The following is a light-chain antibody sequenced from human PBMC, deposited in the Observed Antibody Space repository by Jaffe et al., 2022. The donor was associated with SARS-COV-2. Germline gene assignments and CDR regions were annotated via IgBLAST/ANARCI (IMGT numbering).Light chain of an antibody. J-gene: IGKJ4*01. V-gene: IGKV3-20*01. Sequence: EIVLTQSPGTLSSSPGERATLSCRASQRINNYIAWYQQKPGRAPRLLIYDASSRASVIPDRFSGSGSGTDFTLTISRLEPEDFAVYYCQQYGSSPLTFGGGTKVDIK. CDR2: DAS. CDR3: QQYGSSPLT. CDR1: QRINNY.